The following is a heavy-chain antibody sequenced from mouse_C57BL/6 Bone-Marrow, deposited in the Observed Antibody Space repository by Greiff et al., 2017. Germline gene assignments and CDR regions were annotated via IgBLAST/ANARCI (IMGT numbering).Heavy chain of an antibody. CDR3: ASRGRGAWFAY. J-gene: IGHJ3*01. CDR2: INPSSGYT. Sequence: VKLMESGAELARPGASVKMSCKASGYTFTSYTMHWVKQRPGQGLEWIGYINPSSGYTKYNQKFKDKATLTADKSSSTAYMQRSSLTSEDSAVYYCASRGRGAWFAYWGQGTLVTVSA. V-gene: IGHV1-4*01. D-gene: IGHD4-1*01. CDR1: GYTFTSYT.